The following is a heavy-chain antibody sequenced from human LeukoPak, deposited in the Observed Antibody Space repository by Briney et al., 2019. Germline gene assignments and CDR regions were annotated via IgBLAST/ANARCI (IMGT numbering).Heavy chain of an antibody. Sequence: GESLKISCKGSGYSFTTHWIGWVRQMPGKGLEWMGIIYPGDSDTRYSPSFQGHVTISADKSISTAYLQWSSLKASDTAMYYCARHTYNNGWWGGDYWGQGTLVTVSS. J-gene: IGHJ4*02. CDR3: ARHTYNNGWWGGDY. D-gene: IGHD6-19*01. CDR2: IYPGDSDT. CDR1: GYSFTTHW. V-gene: IGHV5-51*01.